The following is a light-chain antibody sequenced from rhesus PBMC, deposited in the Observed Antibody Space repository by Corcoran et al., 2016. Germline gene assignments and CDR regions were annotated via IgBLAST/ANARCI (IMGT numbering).Light chain of an antibody. CDR2: EVS. CDR3: SSYAGVKTFI. CDR1: SSDIVTYNY. Sequence: QAVLTQIRSESGSPGQSVTISCTGASSDIVTYNYFSWFQQHPGTAPKLMIFEVSKRPSGVSDRFSGSQSGNTATLTISGLQAEDEADYYCSSYAGVKTFIFGTGTRLTVL. J-gene: IGLJ1*01. V-gene: IGLV2-32*02.